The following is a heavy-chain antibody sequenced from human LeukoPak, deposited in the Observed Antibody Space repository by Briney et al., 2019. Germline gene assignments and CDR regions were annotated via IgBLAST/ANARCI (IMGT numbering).Heavy chain of an antibody. Sequence: SETLSLTCAVYGGSFSGYYWSWIRQPPGKGLEWIGEINHSGSTNYNPSLKSRVTMSVDTSKNQFSLKLSSVTAADTAVYYCARGGYGGNLDYWGQGTLVTVSS. CDR1: GGSFSGYY. J-gene: IGHJ4*02. D-gene: IGHD4-23*01. CDR2: INHSGST. CDR3: ARGGYGGNLDY. V-gene: IGHV4-34*01.